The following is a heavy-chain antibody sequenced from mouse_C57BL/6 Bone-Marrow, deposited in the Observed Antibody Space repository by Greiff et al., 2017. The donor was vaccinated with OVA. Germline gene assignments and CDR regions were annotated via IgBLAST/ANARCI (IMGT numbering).Heavy chain of an antibody. CDR3: ARRELYYGGFAY. Sequence: QVQLQQPGAELVKPGASVKLSCKASGYTFTSYWMHWVKQRPGQGLEWIGMIHPNSGSTNYNEKFQSKATLTVDKSSSPAYMQLSSLTSEDSAVYYCARRELYYGGFAYWGQGTLVTVSA. D-gene: IGHD1-1*01. J-gene: IGHJ3*01. CDR1: GYTFTSYW. V-gene: IGHV1-64*01. CDR2: IHPNSGST.